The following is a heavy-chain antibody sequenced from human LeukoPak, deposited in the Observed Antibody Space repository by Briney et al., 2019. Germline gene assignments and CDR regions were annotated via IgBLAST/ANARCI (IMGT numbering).Heavy chain of an antibody. J-gene: IGHJ4*02. CDR2: IIPILGIA. CDR3: ARGSGYLNFDY. Sequence: GASVKVSCKASGGTFISYAISWVRQAPGQGLEWMGRIIPILGIANYAQKFQGRVTITADKSTSTAYMELSSLRSEDTAVYYCARGSGYLNFDYWGQGTLVTVSS. V-gene: IGHV1-69*04. D-gene: IGHD3-3*01. CDR1: GGTFISYA.